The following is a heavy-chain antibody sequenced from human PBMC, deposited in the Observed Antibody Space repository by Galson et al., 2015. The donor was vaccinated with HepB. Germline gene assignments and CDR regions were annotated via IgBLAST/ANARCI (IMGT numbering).Heavy chain of an antibody. J-gene: IGHJ6*02. V-gene: IGHV3-7*05. D-gene: IGHD3-10*01. Sequence: SLRLSCAASEFILSMYWMNWVRQAPGKGLEWVANIKEDGSEKNYVDSVKGRFTISRDNAKNSLYLQMNSLRAEDTAVYYCARVKRGEWYSFYYYGMDVWGRGTTVTAAS. CDR3: ARVKRGEWYSFYYYGMDV. CDR2: IKEDGSEK. CDR1: EFILSMYW.